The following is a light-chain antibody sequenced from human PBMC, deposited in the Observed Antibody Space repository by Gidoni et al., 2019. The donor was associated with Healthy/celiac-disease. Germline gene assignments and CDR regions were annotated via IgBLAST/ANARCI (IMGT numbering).Light chain of an antibody. CDR3: QQYYSTPRWT. CDR1: QSVLYSSNNKND. Sequence: DIVMTQSPDSLDVSPGERATINCKSSQSVLYSSNNKNDLAWYQQKPGQPPKLLIYLASTRESGVPDRFSCSGSGTDFTLTISSLQAEDVAVYYCQQYYSTPRWTFXQXTKVEIK. V-gene: IGKV4-1*01. J-gene: IGKJ1*01. CDR2: LAS.